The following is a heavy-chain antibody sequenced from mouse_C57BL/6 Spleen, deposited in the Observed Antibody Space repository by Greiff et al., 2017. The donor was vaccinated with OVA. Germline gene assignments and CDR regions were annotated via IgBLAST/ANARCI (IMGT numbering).Heavy chain of an antibody. CDR1: GYTFTSYW. D-gene: IGHD2-4*01. V-gene: IGHV1-55*01. J-gene: IGHJ2*01. Sequence: QVQLQQPGAELVKPGASVKMSCKASGYTFTSYWITWVKQRPGQGLEWIGDIYPGSGSTNYNEKFKSKATLTVDTSSSTAYMQPSSLTSEDSAVYYCARIYYDYDRFDYWGQGTTLTVSS. CDR3: ARIYYDYDRFDY. CDR2: IYPGSGST.